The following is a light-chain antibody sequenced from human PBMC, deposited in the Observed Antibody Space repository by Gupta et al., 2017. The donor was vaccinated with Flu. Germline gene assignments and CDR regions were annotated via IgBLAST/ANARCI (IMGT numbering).Light chain of an antibody. Sequence: VVTQAPLSLSVTLGQPASISCRSSHSLVVSDGNNYLNWFQQRPGQSPRRLIHKSSLRDSGVPDRFSGSGSGTEFTLTISRVEAEDVGVYYCMQARQWLRTFGPGTKVEIK. CDR1: HSLVVSDGNNY. J-gene: IGKJ1*01. CDR3: MQARQWLRT. CDR2: KSS. V-gene: IGKV2-30*01.